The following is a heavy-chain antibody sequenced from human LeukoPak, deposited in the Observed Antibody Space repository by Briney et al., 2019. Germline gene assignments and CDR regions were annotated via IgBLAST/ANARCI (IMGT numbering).Heavy chain of an antibody. J-gene: IGHJ4*02. CDR3: ARDIGLAH. V-gene: IGHV4-4*07. Sequence: SETLSLTCTVSGASIRTYFWSWFRQPAGKGLEWIGRVHSNGDTYYNPSFESRVTVSMDTSKNQFALNLTSLTAADTAVYYCARDIGLAHWGQGTLVTVSS. D-gene: IGHD3-16*02. CDR1: GASIRTYF. CDR2: VHSNGDT.